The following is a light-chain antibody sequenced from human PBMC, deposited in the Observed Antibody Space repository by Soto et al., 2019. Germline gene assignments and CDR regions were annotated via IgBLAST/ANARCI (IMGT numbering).Light chain of an antibody. J-gene: IGKJ4*01. CDR2: DAS. V-gene: IGKV1-33*01. Sequence: DIQMTQSPSSLSASVGDRVTITCQASQDISNYLNWYKQKPGKAPKLLIYDASNLETGVTSRFRGSGSGTDFTFTISSLQPEDIATYYCQQYDNLPLTFGGGTKVEI. CDR3: QQYDNLPLT. CDR1: QDISNY.